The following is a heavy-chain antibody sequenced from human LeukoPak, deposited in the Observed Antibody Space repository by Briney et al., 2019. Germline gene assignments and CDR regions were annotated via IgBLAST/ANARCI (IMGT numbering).Heavy chain of an antibody. J-gene: IGHJ3*02. CDR2: ISYDGSNK. V-gene: IGHV3-30*19. D-gene: IGHD2-2*01. CDR1: GFTFSTYG. Sequence: GTSLRLSCAASGFTFSTYGMHWVRQAPGKGLEWVAVISYDGSNKCYADSVKGRFTISRDNSKNTLFLQMNSLRAEDTAVYYCARGRRVPAVMSIDAFDIWGQGTMVTVSS. CDR3: ARGRRVPAVMSIDAFDI.